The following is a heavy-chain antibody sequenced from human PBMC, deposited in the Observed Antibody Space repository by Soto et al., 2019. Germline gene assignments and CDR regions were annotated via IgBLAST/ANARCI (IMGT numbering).Heavy chain of an antibody. J-gene: IGHJ6*04. CDR1: GYTFTSYG. Sequence: ASVKASCKPSGYTFTSYGSSWVPQAPGQGLERMGWIRAPNANTNYAQKLQGRVTMTTDTHTTTAYMELRNLSSDDTAVYYCASSQALMVRGAIIGFSYCYYGMDVWGKGGAVTASS. D-gene: IGHD3-10*01. CDR3: ASSQALMVRGAIIGFSYCYYGMDV. CDR2: IRAPNANT. V-gene: IGHV1-18*01.